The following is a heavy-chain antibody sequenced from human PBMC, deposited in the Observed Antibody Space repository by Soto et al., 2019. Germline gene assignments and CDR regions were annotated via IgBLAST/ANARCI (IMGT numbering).Heavy chain of an antibody. CDR2: IYYSGST. D-gene: IGHD5-18*01. V-gene: IGHV4-59*01. CDR3: ARDRQRWAAMATSRFDP. CDR1: GGSISSYY. Sequence: PSETLSLTCTVSGGSISSYYWRWIRQPPGKGLEWIGYIYYSGSTNYNPSLKSRVTISVDTSKNQFSLKMSSVTAADTAVYYCARDRQRWAAMATSRFDPWGQGTLVTVSS. J-gene: IGHJ5*02.